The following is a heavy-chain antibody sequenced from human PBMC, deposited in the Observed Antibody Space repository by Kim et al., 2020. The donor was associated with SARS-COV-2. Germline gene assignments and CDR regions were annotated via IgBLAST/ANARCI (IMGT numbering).Heavy chain of an antibody. CDR2: ISSSSSYI. V-gene: IGHV3-21*01. J-gene: IGHJ5*02. CDR1: GFTFSSYS. CDR3: ASFTSAVAGTS. Sequence: GGSLRLSCASSGFTFSSYSMNWVRQAPGKGLEWVSSISSSSSYIYYADSVKGRFTISRDNAKNSLYLQMNSLRAEDTAVYYCASFTSAVAGTSWGQGTLVTVSS. D-gene: IGHD6-19*01.